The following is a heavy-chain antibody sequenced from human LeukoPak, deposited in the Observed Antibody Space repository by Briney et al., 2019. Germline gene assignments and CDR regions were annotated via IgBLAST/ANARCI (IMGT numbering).Heavy chain of an antibody. CDR2: ISVSGENT. Sequence: GRCLRLFYAASVFTFSTYVMSWVRQAPAKGLEWDSGISVSGENTYYADSAKGRFTISRDNSKNTLYLQMNSLRAEDTAVYYCAKGSGYDTDFDYWGQGTLVSVSS. V-gene: IGHV3-23*01. CDR1: VFTFSTYV. D-gene: IGHD5-12*01. J-gene: IGHJ4*02. CDR3: AKGSGYDTDFDY.